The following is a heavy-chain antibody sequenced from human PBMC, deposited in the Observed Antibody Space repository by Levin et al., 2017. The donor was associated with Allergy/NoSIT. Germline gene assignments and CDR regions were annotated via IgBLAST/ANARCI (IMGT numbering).Heavy chain of an antibody. Sequence: TSETLSLTCTVSGDSIGSSNYCWGWLRQPPGKGLEWIGTIYNGGNTYSNPSLQSRVTISVDTSKNQFSLKLRSAIAADTAAYYCARGKGYSGSRVAFDFWGQGAMVTVSS. CDR3: ARGKGYSGSRVAFDF. CDR1: GDSIGSSNYC. V-gene: IGHV4-39*07. D-gene: IGHD1-26*01. CDR2: IYNGGNT. J-gene: IGHJ3*01.